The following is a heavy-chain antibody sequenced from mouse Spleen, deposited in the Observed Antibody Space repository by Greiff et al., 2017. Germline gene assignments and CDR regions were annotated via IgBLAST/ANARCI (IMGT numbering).Heavy chain of an antibody. V-gene: IGHV5-12*02. CDR1: GFTFSDYY. CDR3: ARQNYGNYKGAYAMDY. Sequence: EVHLVESGGGLVQPGGSLKLSCATSGFTFSDYYMYWVRQTPEKRLEWVAYISNGGGSTYYPDTVKGRFTISRDNAKNTLYLQMSRLKSEDTAMYYCARQNYGNYKGAYAMDYWGQGTSVTVSS. CDR2: ISNGGGST. D-gene: IGHD2-1*01. J-gene: IGHJ4*01.